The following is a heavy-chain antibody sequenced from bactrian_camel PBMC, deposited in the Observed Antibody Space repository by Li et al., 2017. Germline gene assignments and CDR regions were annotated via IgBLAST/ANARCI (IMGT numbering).Heavy chain of an antibody. J-gene: IGHJ6*01. V-gene: IGHV3S6*01. CDR1: GFTFSSYW. CDR2: INSNAGTT. D-gene: IGHD5*01. CDR3: AAGQGVGWCLDVIRVGAEPDFDY. Sequence: HVQLVESGGGLVQPGGSLRLSCATSGFTFSSYWMYWVRQAPGKGLEWVSSINSNAGTTYYSDSVTGRLVISRDNAKNTLYLQINSLKPEDSATYYCAAGQGVGWCLDVIRVGAEPDFDYWGHGTQVTVS.